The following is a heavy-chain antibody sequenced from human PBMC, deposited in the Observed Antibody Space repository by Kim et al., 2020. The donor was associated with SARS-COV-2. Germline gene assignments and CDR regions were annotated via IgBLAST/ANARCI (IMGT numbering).Heavy chain of an antibody. CDR2: IYYSGST. V-gene: IGHV4-31*03. J-gene: IGHJ5*02. D-gene: IGHD2-2*01. CDR3: ERYCSSTSYRWFDP. CDR1: GGSISSGGYY. Sequence: SETLSLTCTVSGGSISSGGYYWSWIRQYPGKGLEWIGHIYYSGSTYYNPSLRSRVSISVDTYKNQFSLKMNSVTAADTAVYYCERYCSSTSYRWFDPWGQRALVTVSS.